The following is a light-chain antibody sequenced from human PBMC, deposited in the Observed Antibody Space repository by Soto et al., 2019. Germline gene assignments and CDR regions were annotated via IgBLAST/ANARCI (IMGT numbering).Light chain of an antibody. Sequence: NFMLTQPHSVSESPGKTVTISCTRSSGSIASNYVQWYQQRPGSSPTTVIYEDNHRPSGVPARFSGAIDRSSNSASLTISGLKTEDAADYYCQSYDSSNWVFGGGTKVTVL. CDR1: SGSIASNY. CDR2: EDN. J-gene: IGLJ3*02. CDR3: QSYDSSNWV. V-gene: IGLV6-57*01.